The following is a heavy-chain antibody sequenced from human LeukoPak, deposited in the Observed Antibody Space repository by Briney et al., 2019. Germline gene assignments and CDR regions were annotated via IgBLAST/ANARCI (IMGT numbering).Heavy chain of an antibody. J-gene: IGHJ4*02. CDR1: GFTFSSYA. CDR3: AKDGSRYFDWLLSPGTLFFDY. Sequence: GGSLRLSCAASGFTFSSYAMSWVRQAPGKGLEWVSAISGSGGSTYYADSVKGRFTISRDNSKNTLYLQMNSLRAEDTAVYYCAKDGSRYFDWLLSPGTLFFDYWGQGTLVTVSS. CDR2: ISGSGGST. D-gene: IGHD3-9*01. V-gene: IGHV3-23*01.